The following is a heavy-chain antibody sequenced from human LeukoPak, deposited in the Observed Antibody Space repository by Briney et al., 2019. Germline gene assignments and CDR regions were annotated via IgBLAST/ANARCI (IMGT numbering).Heavy chain of an antibody. Sequence: GGSLRLACAASGFTFSDFYMSWIRQAPGKGLEWVSYISSSGSTIYYADSVKGRFTISRDNAKNSLYLQMNSLRAEDTAVYYCARRRYNWNAIDYWGQGTLVTVSS. CDR2: ISSSGSTI. D-gene: IGHD1-20*01. J-gene: IGHJ4*02. CDR3: ARRRYNWNAIDY. CDR1: GFTFSDFY. V-gene: IGHV3-11*01.